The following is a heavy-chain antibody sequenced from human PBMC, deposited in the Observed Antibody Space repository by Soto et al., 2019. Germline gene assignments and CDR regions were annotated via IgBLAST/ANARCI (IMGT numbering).Heavy chain of an antibody. V-gene: IGHV4-30-2*01. CDR2: VTHSGTA. CDR3: ARIHWAQSSLDY. Sequence: SETLSLTCAVSGGSIDSGAFSLSWIRQPPGKGLEWIGYVTHSGTAYSIPSLNGRLTLSVDSSQTQFSLKVTSVTAADSALYYCARIHWAQSSLDYWGRGILVTVSS. D-gene: IGHD6-19*01. CDR1: GGSIDSGAFS. J-gene: IGHJ4*02.